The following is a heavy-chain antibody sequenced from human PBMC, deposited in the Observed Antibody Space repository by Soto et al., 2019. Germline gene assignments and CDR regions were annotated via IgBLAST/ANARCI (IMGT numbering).Heavy chain of an antibody. V-gene: IGHV3-11*01. CDR1: GFTFSDYY. J-gene: IGHJ6*02. D-gene: IGHD3-10*01. CDR2: ISSSGSII. CDR3: ARVFGDICMVRGVYYGMDV. Sequence: QVQLVESGGGLVKPGGSLRLSCAASGFTFSDYYMSWIRQAPGKGLEWFSYISSSGSIIYYEDSVKGRFTISRDNAKNALYLQMNSMRAEDAAVYYCARVFGDICMVRGVYYGMDVWGQGTTVTVSS.